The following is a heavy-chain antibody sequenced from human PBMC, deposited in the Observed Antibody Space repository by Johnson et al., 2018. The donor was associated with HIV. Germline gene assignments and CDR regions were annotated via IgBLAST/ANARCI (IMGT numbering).Heavy chain of an antibody. CDR2: ISSGGDT. V-gene: IGHV3-66*01. D-gene: IGHD5-24*01. CDR3: GRACRDGYTCDAFDI. J-gene: IGHJ3*02. CDR1: GFSVSSYY. Sequence: VQLVESGGGLVQPGGSLTLSCAAPGFSVSSYYMTWVRQAPGKGLDWVSVISSGGDTYYADSVRGRFSISRDNSKNTLYLQMNRLRAEDTAVYYCGRACRDGYTCDAFDIWGQGTMVTVSS.